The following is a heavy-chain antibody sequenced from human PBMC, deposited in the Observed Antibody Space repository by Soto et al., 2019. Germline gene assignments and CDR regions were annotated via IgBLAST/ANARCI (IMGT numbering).Heavy chain of an antibody. Sequence: GGSLRLSCVASGFTFDYYWMHWVRQAPGEGLMWVSRLQTDGSHPAYADSVKGRFTISRDNAKNTLYLQMNSLRAEDTAVYYCAKRSSSSTFDYWGQGTLVTVSS. CDR2: LQTDGSHP. CDR1: GFTFDYYW. J-gene: IGHJ4*02. D-gene: IGHD6-6*01. V-gene: IGHV3-74*01. CDR3: AKRSSSSTFDY.